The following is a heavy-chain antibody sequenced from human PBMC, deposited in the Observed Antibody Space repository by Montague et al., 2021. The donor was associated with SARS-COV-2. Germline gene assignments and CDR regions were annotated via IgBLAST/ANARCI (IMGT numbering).Heavy chain of an antibody. J-gene: IGHJ6*03. CDR2: ISYSGRT. Sequence: SENLSLTCTVSGGSVSSSPYYWGWIRQPPGRGLEWVGSISYSGRTYLSPSLKSRLTISVDSSENQFSLRLSSVTAADTAVYYCASSYYYGSGTYVYNYYMDVWGKGTTVTVSS. CDR3: ASSYYYGSGTYVYNYYMDV. D-gene: IGHD3-10*01. CDR1: GGSVSSSPYY. V-gene: IGHV4-39*01.